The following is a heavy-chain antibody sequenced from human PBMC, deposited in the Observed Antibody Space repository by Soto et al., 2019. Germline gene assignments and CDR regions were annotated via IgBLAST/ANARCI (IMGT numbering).Heavy chain of an antibody. V-gene: IGHV1-3*01. J-gene: IGHJ4*02. D-gene: IGHD5-18*01. CDR1: ESTFTSYT. Sequence: QVPVLQSGAEVKKPGASVKVSCKASESTFTSYTMHWVRQAPGQRLEWMGWINGGNGNTKYSQKFQGRVTITMVTSASTAYMELSSLRSDDTGVYYCASDIQVLYYFAYWGQGTRVTVSS. CDR2: INGGNGNT. CDR3: ASDIQVLYYFAY.